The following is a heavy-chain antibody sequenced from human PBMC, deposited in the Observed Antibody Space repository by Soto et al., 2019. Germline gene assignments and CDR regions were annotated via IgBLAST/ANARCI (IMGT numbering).Heavy chain of an antibody. V-gene: IGHV3-13*01. CDR3: ARGASVGYRYPCGLDV. D-gene: IGHD5-18*01. Sequence: EVQLVESGGGLVQPGGSLRLSCAASGFSFSNYDMHWVRQATGKGLEWVSAIGIAGNTYYADSVKGRLTISRENDKNSLYLQMNSLGAEDTAVYYSARGASVGYRYPCGLDVWGQGTTVTVSS. CDR1: GFSFSNYD. J-gene: IGHJ6*02. CDR2: IGIAGNT.